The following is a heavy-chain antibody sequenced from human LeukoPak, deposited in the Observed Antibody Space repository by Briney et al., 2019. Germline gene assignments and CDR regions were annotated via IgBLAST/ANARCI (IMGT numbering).Heavy chain of an antibody. Sequence: ASVKVSCKASGYTFTGYYMHWVRQAPGQGLEWMGWINPNSGGTNYAQKFQGRVTMTRDTSISTDDMELSRLRSDDTAVYYCARDSRYSSGWHFDYWGQGTLVTVSS. CDR2: INPNSGGT. V-gene: IGHV1-2*02. J-gene: IGHJ4*02. CDR3: ARDSRYSSGWHFDY. D-gene: IGHD6-19*01. CDR1: GYTFTGYY.